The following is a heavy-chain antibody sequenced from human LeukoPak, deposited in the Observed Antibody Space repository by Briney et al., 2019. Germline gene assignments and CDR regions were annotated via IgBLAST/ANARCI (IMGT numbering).Heavy chain of an antibody. Sequence: VESLKISCKGTGYSFTNFWIGWVRQPPGKGLEYLGVISPSDSDTRYNPSFEGQVSISADKSLTSAYLQWNTLKASDTAIYFCARRTEGAGGGWFFDHWGQGTLVTVSS. V-gene: IGHV5-51*01. D-gene: IGHD2-21*01. CDR1: GYSFTNFW. CDR3: ARRTEGAGGGWFFDH. J-gene: IGHJ4*02. CDR2: ISPSDSDT.